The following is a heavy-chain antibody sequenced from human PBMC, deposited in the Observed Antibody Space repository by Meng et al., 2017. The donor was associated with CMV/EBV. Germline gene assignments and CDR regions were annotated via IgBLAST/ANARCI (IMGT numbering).Heavy chain of an antibody. D-gene: IGHD2-2*01. Sequence: LGGSGLVIVNPPHTLSSTGTVSVAFISSVDYYWSWIRQPPGKGLEWIGYIYYSGSTSYTPSLKSRVTISVYTSTNQFSLNLSSVTAADTAVYYCARVGRTSCYDYWGQGTLVTVSS. CDR3: ARVGRTSCYDY. CDR1: VAFISSVDYY. V-gene: IGHV4-30-4*08. CDR2: IYYSGST. J-gene: IGHJ4*02.